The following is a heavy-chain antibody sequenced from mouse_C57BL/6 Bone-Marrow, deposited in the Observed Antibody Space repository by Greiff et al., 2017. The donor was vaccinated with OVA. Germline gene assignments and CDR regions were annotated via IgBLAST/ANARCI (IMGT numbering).Heavy chain of an antibody. V-gene: IGHV2-2*01. CDR1: GFSLTSYG. CDR3: ASPLSNPYAMDY. D-gene: IGHD2-5*01. CDR2: IWSGGST. Sequence: VQVVESGPGLVQPSQSLSITCTVSGFSLTSYGVHWVRQSPGKGLEWLGVIWSGGSTDYNAAFISRLSISKDNSKSQVFFKMNSLQADDTAIYYCASPLSNPYAMDYWGQGTSVTVSS. J-gene: IGHJ4*01.